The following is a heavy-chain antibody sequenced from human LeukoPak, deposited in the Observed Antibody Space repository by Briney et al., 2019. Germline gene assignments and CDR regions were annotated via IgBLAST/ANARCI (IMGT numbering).Heavy chain of an antibody. Sequence: GGSLRLSCAASGFTFSNFAMTWVRQAPGKGLEWVSGINWNGGSTGYADSVKGRFTISRDNAKNSLYLQMNSLRAEDTALYYCASGGYCSGGSCYNDQVELDYWGQGTLVTVSS. CDR3: ASGGYCSGGSCYNDQVELDY. J-gene: IGHJ4*02. CDR1: GFTFSNFA. V-gene: IGHV3-20*04. D-gene: IGHD2-15*01. CDR2: INWNGGST.